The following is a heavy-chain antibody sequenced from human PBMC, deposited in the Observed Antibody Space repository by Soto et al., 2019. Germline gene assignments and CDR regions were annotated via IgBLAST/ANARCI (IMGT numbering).Heavy chain of an antibody. D-gene: IGHD3-3*01. J-gene: IGHJ4*02. Sequence: PGGSLRLSCAASGFTFSSYSMNWVRQAPRKGLEWISYISTTSSSIYYADSVKGRFTISRDNAKNSLFLQMNSLRDEDTAVYYCARKGVAFDYWGQGALVTVSS. CDR1: GFTFSSYS. CDR3: ARKGVAFDY. CDR2: ISTTSSSI. V-gene: IGHV3-48*02.